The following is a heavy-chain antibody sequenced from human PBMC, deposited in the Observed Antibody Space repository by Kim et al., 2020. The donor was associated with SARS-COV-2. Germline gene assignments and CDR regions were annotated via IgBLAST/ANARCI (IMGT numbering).Heavy chain of an antibody. D-gene: IGHD3-22*01. J-gene: IGHJ4*02. Sequence: GGSLRLSCAASGFTFSSYWMSWVRQAPGKGLEWVANIKRDGSEKYYVDSAKGRFTISRDNAKNSLYLQLNSLRAEDTAVYYCARDLPSGGYDSSGYHPPLDYWGQGTLVTVSS. CDR1: GFTFSSYW. CDR3: ARDLPSGGYDSSGYHPPLDY. V-gene: IGHV3-7*01. CDR2: IKRDGSEK.